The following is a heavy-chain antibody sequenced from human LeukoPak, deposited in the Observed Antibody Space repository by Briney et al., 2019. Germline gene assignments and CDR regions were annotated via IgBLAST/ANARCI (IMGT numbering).Heavy chain of an antibody. V-gene: IGHV1-2*02. J-gene: IGHJ4*02. CDR3: ARRSYGGSYIFDY. CDR2: INPNSGGT. D-gene: IGHD1-26*01. CDR1: GYTFTGYY. Sequence: GASVKVSCKASGYTFTGYYMHWVRQAPGQGLEWMGWINPNSGGTNYAQKFQGRVTMTRDTSISTAYMELSRLRSDDTAVYYCARRSYGGSYIFDYWGQGTLVTVSS.